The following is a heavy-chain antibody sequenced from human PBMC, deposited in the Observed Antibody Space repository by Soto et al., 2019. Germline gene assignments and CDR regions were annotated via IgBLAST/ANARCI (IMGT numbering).Heavy chain of an antibody. CDR3: AASPWRT. V-gene: IGHV3-23*01. J-gene: IGHJ5*02. CDR2: IGGSYGDT. Sequence: EMLLLESGGGLVQPGGSLRLSCAASGFTFSNSAMTWVRQAPGKGLEWVSSIGGSYGDTSYADSMKGRFTISRDNSKNTLYLQMSSLRAEVTAVYYCAASPWRTWGQGTLVTVSS. CDR1: GFTFSNSA.